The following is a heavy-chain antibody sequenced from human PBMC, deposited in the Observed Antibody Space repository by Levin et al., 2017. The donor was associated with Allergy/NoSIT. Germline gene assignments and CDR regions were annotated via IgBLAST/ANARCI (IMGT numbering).Heavy chain of an antibody. J-gene: IGHJ4*02. D-gene: IGHD3-16*02. CDR2: IRNKAHGGTT. CDR3: ARGGPPNYDYNWGSYRDGYVDY. V-gene: IGHV3-49*04. Sequence: GGSLRLSCTGSGFTFGDYAMSWVRQAPGKGLEWVGFIRNKAHGGTTEYAASVKGRLTISRDDSKRIAYLQMNSLKTEDTAVYFCARGGPPNYDYNWGSYRDGYVDYWGQGALVTVSS. CDR1: GFTFGDYA.